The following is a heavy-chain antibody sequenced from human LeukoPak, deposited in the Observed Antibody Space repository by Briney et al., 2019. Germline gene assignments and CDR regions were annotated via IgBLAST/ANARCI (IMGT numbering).Heavy chain of an antibody. Sequence: QPGGSLRLXCAASGFTFSSYSMNWVRRAPGKGLESVSYISSSSSTIYYADSVKGRFTISRDNAKNSLYLQMNSLRAEDTAVYYCARAPYDSSGYYLPDAFDIWGQGTMVTVSS. J-gene: IGHJ3*02. CDR1: GFTFSSYS. CDR2: ISSSSSTI. V-gene: IGHV3-48*01. D-gene: IGHD3-22*01. CDR3: ARAPYDSSGYYLPDAFDI.